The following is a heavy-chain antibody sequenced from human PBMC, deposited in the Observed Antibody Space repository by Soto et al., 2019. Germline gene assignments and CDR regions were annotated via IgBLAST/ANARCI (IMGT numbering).Heavy chain of an antibody. V-gene: IGHV3-23*01. Sequence: PGGSLRLSCVGSGFTFGNYAMSWDRQAPGKGLEWVSSITGIDGRTYYADSVKGRFTISRDNPKNTLYLQMNNLRAEDTAMFYCAKDRGPYCSGGICYPPSWFDPWGQGTQVTVSS. CDR1: GFTFGNYA. CDR2: ITGIDGRT. J-gene: IGHJ5*02. D-gene: IGHD2-15*01. CDR3: AKDRGPYCSGGICYPPSWFDP.